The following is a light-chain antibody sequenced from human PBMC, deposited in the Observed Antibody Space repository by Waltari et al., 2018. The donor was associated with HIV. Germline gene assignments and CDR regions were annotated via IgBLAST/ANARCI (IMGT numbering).Light chain of an antibody. J-gene: IGLJ2*01. CDR2: GKN. Sequence: QSVLTQHPSTSGTPGQRVTLSCSGGTSNIGSTTVSWLQQLPGKAPKVLIYGKNQRPSGVPDRFSGSKSGTSASLAIGGLQSEDEADYYCASWDDSLNGPVFGGGTTLTVL. V-gene: IGLV1-44*01. CDR1: TSNIGSTT. CDR3: ASWDDSLNGPV.